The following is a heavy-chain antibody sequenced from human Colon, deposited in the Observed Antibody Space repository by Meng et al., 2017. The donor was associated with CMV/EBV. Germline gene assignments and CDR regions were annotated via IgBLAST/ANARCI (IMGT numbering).Heavy chain of an antibody. D-gene: IGHD3/OR15-3a*01. J-gene: IGHJ4*02. CDR3: ARVLGLRAPFDY. Sequence: GESLKISCVASGFTFSTSWIHWVRQAPGKGLEWVSLVYGDGRAYYADSVKGRFTMSRDKSTNTLFLQMDSLRVDDTAVYYCARVLGLRAPFDYWGQGTLVTVSS. CDR2: VYGDGRA. V-gene: IGHV3-53*01. CDR1: GFTFSTSW.